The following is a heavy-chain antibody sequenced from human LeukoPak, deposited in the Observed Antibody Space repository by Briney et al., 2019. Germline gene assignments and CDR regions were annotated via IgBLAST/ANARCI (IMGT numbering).Heavy chain of an antibody. Sequence: SQTLSLTCAISGDSVSSNSAAWNWIRQSPSRGLEWLGRTYYRSKWYNDYALSVKSRITINPDTSKNQFSLQLNSVTSEDTAVYYCARDQDYVWGSSHIDYWGQGTLVTVSS. CDR2: TYYRSKWYN. CDR3: ARDQDYVWGSSHIDY. J-gene: IGHJ4*02. V-gene: IGHV6-1*01. CDR1: GDSVSSNSAA. D-gene: IGHD3-16*01.